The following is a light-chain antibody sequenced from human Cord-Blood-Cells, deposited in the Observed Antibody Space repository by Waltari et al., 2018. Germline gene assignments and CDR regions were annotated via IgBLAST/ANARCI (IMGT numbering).Light chain of an antibody. CDR1: QSVSSY. CDR3: QQYYSYPWT. Sequence: EIVLTQSPATLSLSPGDRATLSCRASQSVSSYLAWYQQKPGQAPRLLIYDASNRAAGIPARFSGSGSWTDFTLTISCLQSEDFATYYCQQYYSYPWTFGQGTKVEIK. CDR2: DAS. J-gene: IGKJ1*01. V-gene: IGKV3-11*01.